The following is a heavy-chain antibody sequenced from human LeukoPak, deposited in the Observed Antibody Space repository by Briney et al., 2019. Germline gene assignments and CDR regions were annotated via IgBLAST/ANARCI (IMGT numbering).Heavy chain of an antibody. Sequence: GASVKVSCRVSVDTLIELSIHWVGQAGGKGLEWMWGFQPEDGHTIYAQQFQGRLTMTEDTYTDTAYMDLSSLPCEDTPVYYCATAEQLDWRQGTLIPVS. J-gene: IGHJ4*02. CDR1: VDTLIELS. CDR3: ATAEQLD. D-gene: IGHD6-13*01. CDR2: FQPEDGHT. V-gene: IGHV1-24*01.